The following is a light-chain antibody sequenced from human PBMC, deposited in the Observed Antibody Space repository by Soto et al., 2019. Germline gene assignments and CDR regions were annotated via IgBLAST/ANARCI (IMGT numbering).Light chain of an antibody. CDR3: QQYKTWWT. CDR1: DSVNNK. V-gene: IGKV3-15*01. Sequence: EIVMTQSPATVSVSPGERATLSCSASDSVNNKLAWYQQKPGQAPRLLIYGASTRATVTPAGFSGSGPGTEFTLTISSLQSDDFADYYCQQYKTWWTSGQGTKVDIK. J-gene: IGKJ1*01. CDR2: GAS.